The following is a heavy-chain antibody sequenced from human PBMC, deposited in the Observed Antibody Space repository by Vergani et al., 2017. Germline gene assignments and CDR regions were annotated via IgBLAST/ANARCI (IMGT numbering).Heavy chain of an antibody. CDR1: GFIVSNNY. J-gene: IGHJ6*02. CDR3: ARTRVDGDYGYYYYGMDV. D-gene: IGHD4-17*01. V-gene: IGHV3-53*01. CDR2: IYSGGST. Sequence: EVQLVESGGGLIQPGGSLRLSCAASGFIVSNNYMSWVRQAPGKGLEWVSVIYSGGSTYYADSVKGRFTISRDNSKNTLYLQMNSLRAEDTAVYYCARTRVDGDYGYYYYGMDVWGQGTTVTVSS.